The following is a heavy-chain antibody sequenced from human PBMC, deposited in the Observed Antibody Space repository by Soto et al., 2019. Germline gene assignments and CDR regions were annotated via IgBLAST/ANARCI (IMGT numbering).Heavy chain of an antibody. CDR2: IYYSGST. CDR3: ARDSGYSSSWIPYYYGMDV. V-gene: IGHV4-61*08. D-gene: IGHD6-13*01. Sequence: SETLSLTCTVSGGSISSGDYYWSWLRQPPGKGLEWIGYIYYSGSTNYNPSLKSRVTISVDTSKNQFSLKLSSVTAADTAVYYCARDSGYSSSWIPYYYGMDVWGQGTTVTVSS. CDR1: GGSISSGDYY. J-gene: IGHJ6*02.